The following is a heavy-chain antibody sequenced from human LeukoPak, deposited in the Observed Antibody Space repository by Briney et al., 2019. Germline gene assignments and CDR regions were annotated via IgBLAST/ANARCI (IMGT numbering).Heavy chain of an antibody. CDR2: IYYSGST. D-gene: IGHD6-13*01. J-gene: IGHJ6*03. CDR3: ASGLYSSSWPYYYYYYMDV. CDR1: GGSISSSSYY. V-gene: IGHV4-39*01. Sequence: PSETLSLTCTVSGGSISSSSYYWGWIRQPPGKGLEWIGSIYYSGSTYYNPSLKSQVTISVDTSKNQFSLKLSSVTAADTAVYYCASGLYSSSWPYYYYYYMDVWGKGTTVTVSS.